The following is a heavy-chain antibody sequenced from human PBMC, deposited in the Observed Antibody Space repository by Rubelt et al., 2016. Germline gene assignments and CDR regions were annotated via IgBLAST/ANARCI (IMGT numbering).Heavy chain of an antibody. CDR2: FDPEDGET. CDR3: ARGSWFRGAFDI. CDR1: GYTLTELS. V-gene: IGHV1-24*01. Sequence: QVQLVQSGAEVKKPGASVKVSCKVSGYTLTELSMHWVRQAPGKGLEWMGGFDPEDGETIYAQKCQGRVTMTEDTATDTAYMERSSLRSEDTAVYYCARGSWFRGAFDIWGQGTMVTVSS. D-gene: IGHD6-13*01. J-gene: IGHJ3*02.